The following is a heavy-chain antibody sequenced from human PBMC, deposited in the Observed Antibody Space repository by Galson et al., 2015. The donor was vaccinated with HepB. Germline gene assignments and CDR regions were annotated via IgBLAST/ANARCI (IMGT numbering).Heavy chain of an antibody. CDR2: IQLNNGDT. Sequence: SVKVSCKASGFTFTDYYIHWVRQAPGQGLEWMGWIQLNNGDTKYAPKFQGRVTMTRDTPISTAYMDLRGLTPDDTAVYYCARDPYDSTPLDYWGQGTLVTVSS. CDR1: GFTFTDYY. V-gene: IGHV1-2*02. CDR3: ARDPYDSTPLDY. J-gene: IGHJ4*02. D-gene: IGHD5-12*01.